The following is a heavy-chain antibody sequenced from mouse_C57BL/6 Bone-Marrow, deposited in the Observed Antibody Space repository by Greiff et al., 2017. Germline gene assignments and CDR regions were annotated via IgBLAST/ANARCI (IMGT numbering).Heavy chain of an antibody. CDR1: GYAFSSSW. CDR3: ARYWFDY. J-gene: IGHJ3*01. V-gene: IGHV1-82*01. Sequence: QVQLQQSGPELVKPGASVKISCKASGYAFSSSWMNWVKQRPGKGLEWIGRIYPGDGDTNYNGKFKGKATLTADKSSSTAYMQLSSLTSEDSAVYFCARYWFDYWGKGTLVTVSA. CDR2: IYPGDGDT.